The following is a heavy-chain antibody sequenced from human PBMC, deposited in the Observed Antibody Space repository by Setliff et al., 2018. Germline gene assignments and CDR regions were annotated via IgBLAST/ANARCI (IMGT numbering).Heavy chain of an antibody. J-gene: IGHJ4*02. CDR3: TVYNTGSSKDHY. D-gene: IGHD2-8*02. CDR1: GGSFSTYC. CDR2: INHSGST. V-gene: IGHV4-34*01. Sequence: SETLSLTCAVYGGSFSTYCWIWIRQPPGKGLEWIGEINHSGSTNHNPSLKSRVTISVDTSKNQFSLKLSSVTAADTALYYCTVYNTGSSKDHYWGQGTPVTVSS.